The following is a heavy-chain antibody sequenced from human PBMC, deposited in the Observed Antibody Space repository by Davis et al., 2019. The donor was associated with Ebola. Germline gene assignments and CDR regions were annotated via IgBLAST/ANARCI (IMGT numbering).Heavy chain of an antibody. CDR2: VKGDGSTT. J-gene: IGHJ6*02. D-gene: IGHD3-3*01. V-gene: IGHV3-74*01. CDR1: GFPFRNFW. Sequence: GESLKISCAASGFPFRNFWMHWVRQAPGKGLVWVSRVKGDGSTTTYAGSVKGRLTISRDNAKNTLYLEINSLRVEDTAVYYCARGHYEWESGVVGGMDVWGQGTTVTVSS. CDR3: ARGHYEWESGVVGGMDV.